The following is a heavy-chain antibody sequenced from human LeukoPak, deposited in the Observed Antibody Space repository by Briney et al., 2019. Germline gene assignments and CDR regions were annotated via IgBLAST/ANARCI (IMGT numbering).Heavy chain of an antibody. Sequence: ASVKVSCKASGYSFTSHYMHWVRQAPGQGLEWMGLINPRGTSTIYAEKFQGRIIMTRDMSTTTDYMELSSLKSDDTAVYYCARDNSIHERGWWFDPWGQGTLSPSPQ. CDR2: INPRGTST. CDR1: GYSFTSHY. CDR3: ARDNSIHERGWWFDP. V-gene: IGHV1-46*01. D-gene: IGHD4-23*01. J-gene: IGHJ5*02.